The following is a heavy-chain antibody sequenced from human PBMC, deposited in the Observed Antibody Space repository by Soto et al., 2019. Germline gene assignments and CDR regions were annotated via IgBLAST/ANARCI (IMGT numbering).Heavy chain of an antibody. J-gene: IGHJ5*02. CDR2: INPNSGGT. CDR3: ARVEDIVVVVAANWFDP. CDR1: GYTFTGYY. Sequence: ASVKVSCKASGYTFTGYYMHWVRQAPGQGLEWMGWINPNSGGTNYAQKFQGWVTMTRDTSISTAYMELSRLRSDDTAVYYCARVEDIVVVVAANWFDPWGQGTLVTVSS. D-gene: IGHD2-15*01. V-gene: IGHV1-2*04.